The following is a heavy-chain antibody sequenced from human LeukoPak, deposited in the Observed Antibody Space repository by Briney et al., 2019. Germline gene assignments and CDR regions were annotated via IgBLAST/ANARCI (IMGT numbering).Heavy chain of an antibody. V-gene: IGHV4-39*01. CDR2: IYYSGNT. CDR3: ARSRGFITDGNNLANWNFDP. Sequence: SETLSLTCTVSSGSIRSSSYYWGWIREPPGKGLDWIGSIYYSGNTFYNPSLKIRITISVDTSKDQLSLKLSSVTAADTAVFFWARSRGFITDGNNLANWNFDPWGRGALVSVSS. D-gene: IGHD5-24*01. CDR1: SGSIRSSSYY. J-gene: IGHJ2*01.